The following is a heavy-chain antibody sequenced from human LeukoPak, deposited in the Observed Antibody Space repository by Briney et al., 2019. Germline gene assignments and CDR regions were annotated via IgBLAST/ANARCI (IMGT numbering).Heavy chain of an antibody. J-gene: IGHJ4*02. D-gene: IGHD4-17*01. Sequence: SETLSLTCTVSGGSISSYYWSWIRRPPGKGLEWIGHIYYSGSTNYNPSLKSRVSISVDRSKNEFSLKLSSVTAADTAVYYCAKDYGDHFNNWGQGTLVTVSS. V-gene: IGHV4-59*01. CDR2: IYYSGST. CDR3: AKDYGDHFNN. CDR1: GGSISSYY.